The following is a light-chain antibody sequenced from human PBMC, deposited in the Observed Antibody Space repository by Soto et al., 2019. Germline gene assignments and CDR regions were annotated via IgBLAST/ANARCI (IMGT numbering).Light chain of an antibody. CDR2: KAS. V-gene: IGKV1-5*03. CDR1: QTISSW. CDR3: QHYNSYSEA. Sequence: DIKVTQSPSALPASVGDRVTITCRASQTISSWLAWYQQKPGKAPKLLIYKASTLKSGVPSRFSGSGSGTEFTHTISSLQPDDFATYYCQHYNSYSEAFGQGTKVDIK. J-gene: IGKJ1*01.